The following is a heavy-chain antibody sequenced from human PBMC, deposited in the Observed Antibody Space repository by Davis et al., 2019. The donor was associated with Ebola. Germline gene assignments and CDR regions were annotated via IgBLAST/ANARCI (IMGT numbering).Heavy chain of an antibody. CDR3: ARLITVYSTGWFWFDP. CDR1: GGSISSSNYN. Sequence: PSETLSLTCTVSGGSISSSNYNWGWIRQSPGKGLEWIGRIYYSGTTYYNPSLKSRVIMSVDTSRKQISLKLTSVTAADTAVYYCARLITVYSTGWFWFDPWGPGTLVTVSS. V-gene: IGHV4-39*01. D-gene: IGHD6-19*01. CDR2: IYYSGTT. J-gene: IGHJ5*02.